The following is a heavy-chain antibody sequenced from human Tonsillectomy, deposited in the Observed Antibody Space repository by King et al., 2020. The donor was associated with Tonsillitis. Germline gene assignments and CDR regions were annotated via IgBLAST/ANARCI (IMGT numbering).Heavy chain of an antibody. D-gene: IGHD3-10*01. CDR2: VYYSGST. J-gene: IGHJ6*03. Sequence: VQLQESGPGLVKPSQTLSLTCTVSGGTISTGGWNWSWIRQLPGKGLAWIGNVYYSGSTYYNPSLKSLVAMSVDTSKNQFSLKLSSVTAADTAIYYCARDVRRYYTSGERSSYYYMDVWGKGTTVTVSS. V-gene: IGHV4-31*01. CDR3: ARDVRRYYTSGERSSYYYMDV. CDR1: GGTISTGGWN.